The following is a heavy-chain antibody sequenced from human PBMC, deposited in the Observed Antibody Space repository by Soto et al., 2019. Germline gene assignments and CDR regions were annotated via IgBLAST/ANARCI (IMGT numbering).Heavy chain of an antibody. D-gene: IGHD7-27*01. CDR1: GFTFSSYG. J-gene: IGHJ3*02. CDR2: IWYDGSNK. V-gene: IGHV3-33*01. CDR3: ERTQYSTGVDAFDI. Sequence: GGSLRLSCAASGFTFSSYGMHWVRQAPGKGLEWVAVIWYDGSNKYYADSVKGRFTISRDNSKNTLYLQMNSLRAEDTAVYYCERTQYSTGVDAFDIWGQGTMVTVSS.